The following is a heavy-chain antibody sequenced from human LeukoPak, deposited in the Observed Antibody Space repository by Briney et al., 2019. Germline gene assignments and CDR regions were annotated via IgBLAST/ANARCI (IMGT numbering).Heavy chain of an antibody. CDR2: ISSSGTYI. V-gene: IGHV3-21*04. Sequence: GGSLRLSCAASGFTFSSYSMNWVRQAPGEGLEWVSFISSSGTYIYYTDSVKGRFTISRDNAKNSLFLQMNGLRAEDTAVYYCARSADRSGYFREITLYYFDYWGQGTLVTVSS. J-gene: IGHJ4*02. CDR1: GFTFSSYS. CDR3: ARSADRSGYFREITLYYFDY. D-gene: IGHD3-22*01.